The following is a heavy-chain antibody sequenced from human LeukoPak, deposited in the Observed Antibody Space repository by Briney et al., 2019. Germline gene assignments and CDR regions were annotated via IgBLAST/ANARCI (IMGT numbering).Heavy chain of an antibody. J-gene: IGHJ4*02. CDR2: INPNTGDA. CDR3: GRDGSHFDIDY. CDR1: GYSFSGKH. D-gene: IGHD3-3*02. V-gene: IGHV1-2*02. Sequence: ASVKVSCKASGYSFSGKHKHWVRQAPGLGLEWMGWINPNTGDASYAQTFQGRVSLTRDTSINTHYMELSSLRSDDTAVYYCGRDGSHFDIDYWGQGTPVTVSS.